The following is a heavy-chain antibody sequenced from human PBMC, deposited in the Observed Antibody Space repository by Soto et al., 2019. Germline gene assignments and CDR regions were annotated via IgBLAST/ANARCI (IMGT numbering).Heavy chain of an antibody. CDR3: ARDPTYYDFWSGPRDPFDI. Sequence: ASVKVSCKASGYTFTSYAMHWVRQAPGHRLEWMGWINAGNGNTKYSQKFQGRVTITRDTSASTAYMELSSLRSEDTAVYYCARDPTYYDFWSGPRDPFDIWGQGTMVTVSS. CDR1: GYTFTSYA. D-gene: IGHD3-3*01. V-gene: IGHV1-3*01. J-gene: IGHJ3*02. CDR2: INAGNGNT.